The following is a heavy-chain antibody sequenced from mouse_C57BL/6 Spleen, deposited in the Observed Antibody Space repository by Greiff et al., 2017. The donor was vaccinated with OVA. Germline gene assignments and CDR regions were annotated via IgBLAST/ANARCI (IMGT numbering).Heavy chain of an antibody. CDR2: IRLKSDNYAT. V-gene: IGHV6-3*01. D-gene: IGHD4-1*01. Sequence: EVMLVESGGGLVQPGGSMKLSCVASGFTFSNYWMNWVRQSPEKGLEWVAQIRLKSDNYATHYAESVKGRFTISRDDSKSSVYLQMNNLRAEDTGMYYCTGKKLGPFDYWGQGTTLTVSS. J-gene: IGHJ2*01. CDR3: TGKKLGPFDY. CDR1: GFTFSNYW.